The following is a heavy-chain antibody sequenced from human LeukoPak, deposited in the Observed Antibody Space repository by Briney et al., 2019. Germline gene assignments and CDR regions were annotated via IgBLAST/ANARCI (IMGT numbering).Heavy chain of an antibody. Sequence: SVKVSCKASGGTFSSYAISWVRQAPGQGLEWMGRIIPILGIANYAQKFQGRVTITADKSTSTAYMELSSLRSEDTAVYYCARLPCSGDSCYRAYYYYGMDVWGQGTTVTVSS. CDR1: GGTFSSYA. V-gene: IGHV1-69*04. CDR3: ARLPCSGDSCYRAYYYYGMDV. CDR2: IIPILGIA. J-gene: IGHJ6*02. D-gene: IGHD2-15*01.